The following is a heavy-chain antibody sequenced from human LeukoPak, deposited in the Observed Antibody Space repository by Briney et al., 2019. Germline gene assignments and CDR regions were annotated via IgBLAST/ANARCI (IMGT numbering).Heavy chain of an antibody. CDR2: IHYSGST. CDR1: GGSISSYY. D-gene: IGHD5-18*01. V-gene: IGHV4-59*01. CDR3: ARGDARGYSYGHFHFDH. Sequence: SETLSLTCTVSGGSISSYYWSWIRQPPGKGLEWIGYIHYSGSTNYNPSLKSRVTISVDTSKNQFSLKLSSVTAADTAVYYCARGDARGYSYGHFHFDHWGHGTLVTVSS. J-gene: IGHJ4*01.